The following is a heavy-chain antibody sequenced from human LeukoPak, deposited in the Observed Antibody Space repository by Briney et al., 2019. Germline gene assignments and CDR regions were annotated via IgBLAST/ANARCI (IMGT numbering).Heavy chain of an antibody. D-gene: IGHD6-6*01. V-gene: IGHV1-8*01. CDR1: GYTFTSYG. CDR2: MNPNSGNT. Sequence: ASVKASCKASGYTFTSYGINWVRQATGQGLEWMGWMNPNSGNTGYAQKFQGRVTMTRNTSISTAYMELSSLRSEDTAVYYCARGGASMAARLIYGYWGQGTLVTVSS. CDR3: ARGGASMAARLIYGY. J-gene: IGHJ4*02.